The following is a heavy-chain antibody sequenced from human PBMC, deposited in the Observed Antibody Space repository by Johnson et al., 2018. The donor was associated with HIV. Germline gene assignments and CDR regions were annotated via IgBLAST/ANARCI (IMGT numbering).Heavy chain of an antibody. Sequence: VQLVESGGGVVQPGRSLRLSCAASGFTFSSYGMHWVRQAPGKGLEWVAVIWYDGSNKYYADSVKGRFTISRDNSKNTLYLQMNSLRAEDTAVYYCARDPVTNAFDIWGQGTMVTVSS. D-gene: IGHD4-11*01. CDR2: IWYDGSNK. CDR1: GFTFSSYG. J-gene: IGHJ3*02. CDR3: ARDPVTNAFDI. V-gene: IGHV3-33*01.